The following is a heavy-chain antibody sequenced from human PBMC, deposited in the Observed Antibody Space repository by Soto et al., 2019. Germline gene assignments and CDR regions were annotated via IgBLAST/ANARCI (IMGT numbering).Heavy chain of an antibody. D-gene: IGHD3-3*01. CDR2: ISSSSSYI. CDR1: GFTFSSYS. J-gene: IGHJ3*02. Sequence: GGSLRLSCAASGFTFSSYSMNWVRQAPGKGLEWVSSISSSSSYIYYADSVKGRFTISRDNAKNSLYLQMNSLRAEDTAVYYCARVLDFGVGNVAFDIWGQGTMVTVSS. CDR3: ARVLDFGVGNVAFDI. V-gene: IGHV3-21*01.